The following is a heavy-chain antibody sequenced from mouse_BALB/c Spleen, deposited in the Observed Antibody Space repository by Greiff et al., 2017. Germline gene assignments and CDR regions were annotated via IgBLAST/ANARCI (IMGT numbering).Heavy chain of an antibody. CDR1: GFTFSSYT. CDR3: ARHDLPWFAY. CDR2: ISNGGGST. D-gene: IGHD5-1*01. Sequence: EVKVEESGGGLVQPGGSLKLSCAASGFTFSSYTMSWVRQTPEKRLEWVAYISNGGGSTYYPDTVKGRFTISRDNAKNTLYLQMSSLKSEDTAMYYCARHDLPWFAYWGQGTLVTVSA. J-gene: IGHJ3*01. V-gene: IGHV5-12-2*01.